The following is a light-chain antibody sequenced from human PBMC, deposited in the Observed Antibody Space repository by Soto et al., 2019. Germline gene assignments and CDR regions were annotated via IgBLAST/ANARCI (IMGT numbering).Light chain of an antibody. CDR2: DAS. V-gene: IGKV3-11*01. J-gene: IGKJ5*01. CDR1: LSVSVY. CDR3: HQRQYWPPIT. Sequence: VVLTQSPATLSLSPGERATLSCRTSLSVSVYLDWYQQKPGQAPRLLISDASNRATGIPARFSGSVSGTDFTLTISSLEPEDFAVYYCHQRQYWPPITFGQGTRLEIK.